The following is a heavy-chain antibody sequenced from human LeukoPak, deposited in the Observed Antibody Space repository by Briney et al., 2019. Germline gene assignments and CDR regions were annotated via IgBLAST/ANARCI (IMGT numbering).Heavy chain of an antibody. Sequence: GGSLRHSCAASGFTFSSYAMHWVRQAPGKGLEWVAVISYDGSNKYYADSVKGRFTISRNNSKNTLYLQMNSLRAEDTAVYYCARDDYGDSGFDYWGQGTLVTVSS. J-gene: IGHJ4*02. D-gene: IGHD4-17*01. V-gene: IGHV3-30*04. CDR3: ARDDYGDSGFDY. CDR2: ISYDGSNK. CDR1: GFTFSSYA.